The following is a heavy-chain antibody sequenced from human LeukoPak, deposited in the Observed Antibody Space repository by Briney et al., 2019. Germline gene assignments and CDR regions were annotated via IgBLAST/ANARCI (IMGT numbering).Heavy chain of an antibody. V-gene: IGHV1-2*02. CDR1: GYTFTGYY. CDR2: INPNSGGT. Sequence: ASVKVSCKASGYTFTGYYMHWVRQAPGQGLEWMGWINPNSGGTNYAQKFQGRVTMTRDTSISTDYMELSRLRSDGTAVYYCARGYCSSTSCYTGDGWGQGTLVTVSS. J-gene: IGHJ4*02. CDR3: ARGYCSSTSCYTGDG. D-gene: IGHD2-2*02.